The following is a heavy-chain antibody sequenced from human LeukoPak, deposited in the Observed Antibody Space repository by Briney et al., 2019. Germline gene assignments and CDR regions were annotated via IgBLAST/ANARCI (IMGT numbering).Heavy chain of an antibody. Sequence: SETLSLTCAVYGGSFSGYYWSWIRQPPAQGMEWIWEINHSGSANSNPSLTSRVTISVATSKTQFSFTLSSVSAAATAVYYCARGNEFCSSTSCYVLFDYWGQGTLVTVSS. CDR2: INHSGSA. CDR1: GGSFSGYY. J-gene: IGHJ4*02. D-gene: IGHD2-2*01. V-gene: IGHV4-34*01. CDR3: ARGNEFCSSTSCYVLFDY.